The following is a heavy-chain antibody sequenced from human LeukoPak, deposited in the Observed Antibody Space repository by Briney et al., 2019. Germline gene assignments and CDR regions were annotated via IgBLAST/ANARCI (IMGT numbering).Heavy chain of an antibody. CDR2: ISWDSGSI. CDR3: AKDLTIAVAGLLDY. CDR1: GFTFDDYA. D-gene: IGHD6-19*01. V-gene: IGHV3-9*01. Sequence: AGGSLRLSCAASGFTFDDYAMHWVRQAPGKGLEWVSGISWDSGSIGYADSVKGRFTISRDNAKNSLYLQMNSLRAEDTALYYCAKDLTIAVAGLLDYWGQGTLVTVSS. J-gene: IGHJ4*02.